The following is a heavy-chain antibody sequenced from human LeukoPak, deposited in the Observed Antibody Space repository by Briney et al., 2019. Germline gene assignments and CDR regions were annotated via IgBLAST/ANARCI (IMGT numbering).Heavy chain of an antibody. D-gene: IGHD1-26*01. CDR2: ISSSGSTI. V-gene: IGHV3-11*01. J-gene: IGHJ4*02. CDR1: GFTFSDYY. Sequence: GGSLRLSCAASGFTFSDYYMSWIRQAPGKGLEWVSCISSSGSTIYYADSVKGRFTISRDNAKNSLYLQMNSLRAEDTAVYYCARAFRIVGATSHFDYWGQGTLVTVSS. CDR3: ARAFRIVGATSHFDY.